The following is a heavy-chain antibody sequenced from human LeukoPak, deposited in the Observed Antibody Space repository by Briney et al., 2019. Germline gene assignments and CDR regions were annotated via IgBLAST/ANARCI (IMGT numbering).Heavy chain of an antibody. J-gene: IGHJ5*02. CDR2: NSYDGRNI. D-gene: IGHD6-19*01. CDR1: GFTFSIYT. CDR3: AREENTGWAIFDP. Sequence: PGGSLRLSCAASGFTFSIYTMHWVRQAPGKGLEWMAVNSYDGRNIFYADSVKGRFTISRDNSKNTLYLQMNSLRSGDTAIYYCAREENTGWAIFDPWGQGTLVTVSS. V-gene: IGHV3-30-3*01.